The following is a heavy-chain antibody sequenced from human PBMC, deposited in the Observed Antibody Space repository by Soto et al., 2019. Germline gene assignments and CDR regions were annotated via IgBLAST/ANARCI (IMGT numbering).Heavy chain of an antibody. CDR3: AHSPWGAASDY. V-gene: IGHV2-5*01. Sequence: QITLKESGPTLVKPTETLTLTCTVSGFPLSARGVSVGWIRQPPGKALEWLAIIYWNDDKRYSPSLKSRLTITKDTSKNQVVLSMTNTDPVDTAKYYCAHSPWGAASDYWGQGTLVTVSS. CDR1: GFPLSARGVS. D-gene: IGHD3-16*01. J-gene: IGHJ4*02. CDR2: IYWNDDK.